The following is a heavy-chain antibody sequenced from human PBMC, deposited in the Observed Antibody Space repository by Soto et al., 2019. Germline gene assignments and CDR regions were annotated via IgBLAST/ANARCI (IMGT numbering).Heavy chain of an antibody. Sequence: SETLSLTGTVSGGSIRGDYWSWIRQPPGKGLEWIGEINHSGSTNYNPSLKSRVTISVDTSKNQFSLKLSSVTAADTAVYYCALNFDYWGQGTLVTVSS. V-gene: IGHV4-34*01. CDR3: ALNFDY. J-gene: IGHJ4*02. CDR2: INHSGST. CDR1: GGSIRGDY.